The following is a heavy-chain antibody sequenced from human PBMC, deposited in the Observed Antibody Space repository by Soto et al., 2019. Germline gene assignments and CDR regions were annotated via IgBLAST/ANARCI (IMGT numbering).Heavy chain of an antibody. CDR3: ARMGICSGGSCYSGGSWFDP. CDR1: GGTFSSYA. J-gene: IGHJ5*02. CDR2: IIPIFGTA. V-gene: IGHV1-69*01. D-gene: IGHD2-15*01. Sequence: QVQLVQSGAEVKKPGSSVKVSCKASGGTFSSYAISWVRQAPGQGLEWMGGIIPIFGTANYAQKFQGRVTITADESTSTAYMELSSLRSEDTAVYYCARMGICSGGSCYSGGSWFDPWCQGTLVTVSS.